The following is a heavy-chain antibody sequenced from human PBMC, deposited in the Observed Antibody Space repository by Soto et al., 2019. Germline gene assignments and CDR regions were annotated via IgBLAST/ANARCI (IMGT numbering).Heavy chain of an antibody. CDR3: ARTRAAAADYYYYGMDV. CDR1: GFSLSTSGVG. D-gene: IGHD6-13*01. V-gene: IGHV2-70*01. Sequence: CGPTLVNPTQPLTLTCTFSGFSLSTSGVGVGWIRQPPGKALEWLALIDWDDDKYYSTSLKTRLTISKDTSKNQVVLTMTNMDPVDTATYYCARTRAAAADYYYYGMDVWAQGTTVTVS. J-gene: IGHJ6*02. CDR2: IDWDDDK.